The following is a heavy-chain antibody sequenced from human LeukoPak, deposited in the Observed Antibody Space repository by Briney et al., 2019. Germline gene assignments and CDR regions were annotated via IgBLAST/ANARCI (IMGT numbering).Heavy chain of an antibody. CDR3: ARGRIGSQD. CDR1: GFTFSNYE. V-gene: IGHV3-48*03. J-gene: IGHJ1*01. Sequence: PGGSLRLSCAASGFTFSNYEMNWVRQAPGKGLEWVSYITSGGSAIHYADSVKGRFTTSRDNTKNSLYLQMNSLRAEDTAVYFCARGRIGSQDWGQGTLVTVSS. D-gene: IGHD2/OR15-2a*01. CDR2: ITSGGSAI.